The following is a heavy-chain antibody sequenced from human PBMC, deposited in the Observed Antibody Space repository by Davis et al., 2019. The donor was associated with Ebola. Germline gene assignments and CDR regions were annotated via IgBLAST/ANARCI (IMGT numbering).Heavy chain of an antibody. J-gene: IGHJ6*02. CDR1: GFTFSSYS. CDR3: ARVYSRRYYYYGMDV. V-gene: IGHV3-48*02. D-gene: IGHD5-18*01. Sequence: GESLKISCAASGFTFSSYSMNWVRQAPGKGLEWVSYISSSSSTIYYADSVKGRFTISRDNAKNSLYLQMNSLRDEDTAVYYCARVYSRRYYYYGMDVWGQGTTVTVSS. CDR2: ISSSSSTI.